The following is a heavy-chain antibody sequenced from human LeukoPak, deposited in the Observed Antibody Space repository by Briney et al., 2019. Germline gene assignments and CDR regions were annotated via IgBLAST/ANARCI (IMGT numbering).Heavy chain of an antibody. CDR2: IYYSGST. D-gene: IGHD5-24*01. Sequence: SETLSLTCTVSGGSISSYYWSWIRQPPGKGLEWIGNIYYSGSTNYNPSLKSRVTISVDTSKNQFSLKLSSVTAADTAVYYCASTIREKVDYWGQGTLVTVSS. CDR3: ASTIREKVDY. V-gene: IGHV4-59*08. J-gene: IGHJ4*02. CDR1: GGSISSYY.